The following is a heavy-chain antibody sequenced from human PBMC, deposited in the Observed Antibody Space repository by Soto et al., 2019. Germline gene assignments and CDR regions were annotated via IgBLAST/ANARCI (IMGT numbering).Heavy chain of an antibody. Sequence: GGSLRLSCAASGFTFTRYSMNWVRQAPGKGLEWVSSISSTTNYIYYGDSMKGRFTISRDNAKNSLYLEMNSLRAEDTAVYYCARESEDFTSNFDYWGQGTLVTVSS. CDR3: ARESEDFTSNFDY. CDR2: ISSTTNYI. CDR1: GFTFTRYS. J-gene: IGHJ4*02. V-gene: IGHV3-21*06.